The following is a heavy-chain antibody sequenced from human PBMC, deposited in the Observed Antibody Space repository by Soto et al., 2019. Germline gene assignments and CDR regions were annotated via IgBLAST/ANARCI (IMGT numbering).Heavy chain of an antibody. V-gene: IGHV3-53*01. Sequence: EVQLVESGGGLIQPGGSLRLSCAASGFTVSSHYMSWVRQAPGKGLEWVSVIYSGGSTYYADSVKGRFTRSRDNSKNTLYLQMNSLRAEDTAVYYCARVSGSYSGPLDYWGQGTLVTVSS. D-gene: IGHD1-26*01. CDR3: ARVSGSYSGPLDY. CDR1: GFTVSSHY. J-gene: IGHJ4*02. CDR2: IYSGGST.